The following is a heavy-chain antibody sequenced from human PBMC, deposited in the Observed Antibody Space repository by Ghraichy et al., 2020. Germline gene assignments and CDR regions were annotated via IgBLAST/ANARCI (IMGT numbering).Heavy chain of an antibody. V-gene: IGHV3-11*01. Sequence: GGSLRLSCAASGFTFSDYYMSWIRQAPGKGLEWVSYISSSCSTIYYADSVKGRFTISRDNAKNSLYLQMNSLRAEDTAVYYCARHSGSYDYYYYYGMDVWGQGTTVTVSS. CDR3: ARHSGSYDYYYYYGMDV. D-gene: IGHD1-26*01. J-gene: IGHJ6*02. CDR2: ISSSCSTI. CDR1: GFTFSDYY.